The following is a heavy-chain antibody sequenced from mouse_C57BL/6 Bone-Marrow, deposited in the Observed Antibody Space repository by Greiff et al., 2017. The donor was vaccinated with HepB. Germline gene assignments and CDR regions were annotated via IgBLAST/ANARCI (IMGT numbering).Heavy chain of an antibody. J-gene: IGHJ4*01. CDR3: ARGITTLYYYAMDY. D-gene: IGHD1-1*01. V-gene: IGHV1-53*01. Sequence: VQLQQSGTELVKPGASVNLSCKASGYTFTSYWMHWVKQRPGQGLEWIGNINPSNGGTNYNEKFKSKATLTVDKSSSTAYMQLSSLTSEDSAVYYCARGITTLYYYAMDYWGQGTSVTVSS. CDR2: INPSNGGT. CDR1: GYTFTSYW.